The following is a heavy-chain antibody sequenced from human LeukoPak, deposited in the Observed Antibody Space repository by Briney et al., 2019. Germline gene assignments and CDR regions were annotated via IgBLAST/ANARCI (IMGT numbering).Heavy chain of an antibody. CDR2: IRSKAYGGTT. D-gene: IGHD1-26*01. CDR3: TRDVEWELLMDY. J-gene: IGHJ4*02. V-gene: IGHV3-49*03. Sequence: GSLKLSCTASGFTFGDYAMSWFRQAPGKGLEWVGFIRSKAYGGTTEYAASVKGRFTISRDDSKSIAYLQMNSLKTEDTAVYYCTRDVEWELLMDYWGQGTLVTVSS. CDR1: GFTFGDYA.